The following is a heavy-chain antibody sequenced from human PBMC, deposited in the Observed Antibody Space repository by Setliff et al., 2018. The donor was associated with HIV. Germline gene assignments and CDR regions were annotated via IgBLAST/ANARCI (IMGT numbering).Heavy chain of an antibody. CDR2: IYIYYSGST. V-gene: IGHV4-59*01. Sequence: SETLSLTCTVSGGSISGYHWSWIRQPPGKGLEWIGYIYIYYSGSTNYNPSLKSRVTISVDTSKNQFSLKLISVTAADTAVYYCAREDGTKYYYYYYMDVWGKGTTVTVSS. CDR3: AREDGTKYYYYYYMDV. D-gene: IGHD1-7*01. J-gene: IGHJ6*03. CDR1: GGSISGYH.